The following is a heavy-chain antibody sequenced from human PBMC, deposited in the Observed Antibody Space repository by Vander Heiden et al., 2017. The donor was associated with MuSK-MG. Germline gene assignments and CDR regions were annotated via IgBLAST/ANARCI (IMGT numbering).Heavy chain of an antibody. Sequence: SGRRLVKTSATLSRTCTVSCRSIISSSSYWACSRHTPVKGLEWIGRIYYRGDTDYTTSLKGRVTRPVKTSTNQFCRKVCSVAAADTAVYYGVGDRLGTTPGPVFDSWGQGTLVTVAS. CDR3: VGDRLGTTPGPVFDS. D-gene: IGHD7-27*01. CDR2: IYYRGDT. CDR1: CRSIISSSSY. J-gene: IGHJ4*02. V-gene: IGHV4-39*07.